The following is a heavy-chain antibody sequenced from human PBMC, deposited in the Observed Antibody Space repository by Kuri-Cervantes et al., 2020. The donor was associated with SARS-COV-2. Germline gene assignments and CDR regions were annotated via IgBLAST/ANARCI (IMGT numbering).Heavy chain of an antibody. D-gene: IGHD7-27*01. CDR3: ARDLRMGKSLEH. CDR1: GFTFGDYY. CDR2: ISNSGGTI. V-gene: IGHV3-11*04. Sequence: GGSLRLSCAASGFTFGDYYITWIRQAPGKGLEWVSYISNSGGTIHYADSVKGRFTISRDNAKNSVYLQMNSLRAEDTAMYYCARDLRMGKSLEHWGQGTLVTVSS. J-gene: IGHJ4*02.